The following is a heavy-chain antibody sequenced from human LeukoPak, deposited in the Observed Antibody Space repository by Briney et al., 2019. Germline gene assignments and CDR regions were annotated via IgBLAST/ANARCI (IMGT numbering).Heavy chain of an antibody. CDR1: GFTFSSYS. CDR2: ISSSSSYI. J-gene: IGHJ4*02. D-gene: IGHD6-19*01. CDR3: ARLSIAVAGLDY. Sequence: GGSLRLSCKASGFTFSSYSMNWVRQAPGKGLEWVSSISSSSSYIYYADSVKGRFTISRDNAKNSLYLQMNSLRAEDTAVYYCARLSIAVAGLDYWGQGTLVTVSS. V-gene: IGHV3-21*01.